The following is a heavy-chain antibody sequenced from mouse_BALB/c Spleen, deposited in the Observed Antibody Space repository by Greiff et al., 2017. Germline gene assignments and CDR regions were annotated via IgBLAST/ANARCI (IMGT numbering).Heavy chain of an antibody. CDR1: GYTFTSYT. D-gene: IGHD2-3*01. V-gene: IGHV1-4*01. CDR2: INPSSGYT. Sequence: QVQLKESGAELARPGASVKMSCKASGYTFTSYTMHWVKQRPGQGLEWIGYINPSSGYTNYNQKFKDKATLTADKSSSTAYMQLSSLTSEDSAVYYCAEIYDGDVNYWGQGTTLTVSS. CDR3: AEIYDGDVNY. J-gene: IGHJ2*01.